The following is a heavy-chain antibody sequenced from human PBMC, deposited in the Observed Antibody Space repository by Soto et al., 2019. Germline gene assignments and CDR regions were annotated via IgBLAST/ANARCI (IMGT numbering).Heavy chain of an antibody. CDR1: GFTFTSSA. CDR3: AAAANYDILTGAYYYYGMDV. Sequence: GASVKVSCKASGFTFTSSAVQWVRQARGQRLEWIGWIVVGSGNTNYAQKFQERVTITRDMSTSTAYMELSSLRSEDTAVYYCAAAANYDILTGAYYYYGMDVWGQWTTVTVSS. D-gene: IGHD3-9*01. CDR2: IVVGSGNT. V-gene: IGHV1-58*01. J-gene: IGHJ6*02.